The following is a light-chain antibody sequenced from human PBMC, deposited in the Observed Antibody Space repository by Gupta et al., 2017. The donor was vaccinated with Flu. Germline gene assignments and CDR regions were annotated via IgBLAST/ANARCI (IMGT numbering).Light chain of an antibody. CDR1: QSVSSNL. Sequence: EIVLTQSPGTLSLSPGERATLSCRASQSVSSNLLAWYQQKSGQAPRLLIYGASSRATGIPDRFSGSGSGTDFTLTLSRLEPEDFAVYYCQQYVSSPLTFGQGTKLEI. V-gene: IGKV3-20*01. J-gene: IGKJ2*01. CDR3: QQYVSSPLT. CDR2: GAS.